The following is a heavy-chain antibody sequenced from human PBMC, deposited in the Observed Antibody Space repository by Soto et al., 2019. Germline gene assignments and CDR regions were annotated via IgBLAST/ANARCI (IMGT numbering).Heavy chain of an antibody. D-gene: IGHD3-22*01. V-gene: IGHV3-30-3*01. CDR2: ISYDGSNK. CDR1: GFTFSGYA. Sequence: QVQLVESGGGVVQPGRSLRLSCAASGFTFSGYAMHWVRQAPGKGLEWVAVISYDGSNKYYADSVKGRFTISRDNSKNTLYLQMNSLRAEDTAVYYCARDARITMIVVVIQWGQGTLVTVSS. CDR3: ARDARITMIVVVIQ. J-gene: IGHJ4*02.